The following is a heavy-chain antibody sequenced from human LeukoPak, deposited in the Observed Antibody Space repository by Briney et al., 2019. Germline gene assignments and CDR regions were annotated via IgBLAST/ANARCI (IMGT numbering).Heavy chain of an antibody. J-gene: IGHJ5*02. CDR3: ARVSASMDLSGWSYNWFDP. Sequence: SVKVSCKASGGSFSSYAISWVRQAPGQGLEWMGRIIPIFGTANYAQKFQGRVTITTDESTSTAYMELSSLRSEDTAVYYCARVSASMDLSGWSYNWFDPWGQGTPVTVSS. CDR2: IIPIFGTA. V-gene: IGHV1-69*05. D-gene: IGHD6-19*01. CDR1: GGSFSSYA.